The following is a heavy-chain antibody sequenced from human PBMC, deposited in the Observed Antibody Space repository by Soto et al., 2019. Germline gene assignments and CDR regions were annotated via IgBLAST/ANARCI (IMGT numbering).Heavy chain of an antibody. V-gene: IGHV1-58*01. CDR1: GFTFTSSA. CDR3: AAESYDFWSGYYYTGYGMDV. D-gene: IGHD3-3*01. CDR2: IVVGSGNT. J-gene: IGHJ6*02. Sequence: GASVQVSCKASGFTFTSSAVQWVRQARGQRLEWIGWIVVGSGNTNYAQKFQERVTITRDMSTSTAYMELSSLRSEDTAVYYCAAESYDFWSGYYYTGYGMDVWGQGTTVTVSS.